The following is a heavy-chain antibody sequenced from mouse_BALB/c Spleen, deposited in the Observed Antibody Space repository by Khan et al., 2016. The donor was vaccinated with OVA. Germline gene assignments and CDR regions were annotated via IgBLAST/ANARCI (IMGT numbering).Heavy chain of an antibody. V-gene: IGHV1S137*01. CDR1: GYTFTDYA. D-gene: IGHD2-10*01. CDR2: ISTYSGNT. CDR3: ARSYYGNYYAMDY. J-gene: IGHJ4*01. Sequence: VQLKQSGPELVRPGVSVKISCKGSGYTFTDYAMHWVKQSHAKSLEWIGVISTYSGNTNYNQKFKGKATMNVDKSSSTAYMELARLTSEDSAIYYCARSYYGNYYAMDYWGQGTSVTVSS.